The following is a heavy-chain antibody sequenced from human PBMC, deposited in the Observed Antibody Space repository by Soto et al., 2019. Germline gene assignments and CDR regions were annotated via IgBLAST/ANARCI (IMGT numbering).Heavy chain of an antibody. V-gene: IGHV4-4*07. Sequence: LSLTCTVSGASISGFYWSWIRKSAGKGLEWIGRIYATGTTDYNPSLKSRVMMSLDTSKKQFSLKLRSVTAADTAVYYCVRDGTKTLRDWFDPWGQGISVTVSS. CDR1: GASISGFY. J-gene: IGHJ5*02. CDR2: IYATGTT. D-gene: IGHD1-1*01. CDR3: VRDGTKTLRDWFDP.